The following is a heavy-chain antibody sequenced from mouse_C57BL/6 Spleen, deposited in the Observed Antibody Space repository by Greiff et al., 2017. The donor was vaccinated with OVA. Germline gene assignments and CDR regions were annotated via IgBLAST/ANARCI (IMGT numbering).Heavy chain of an antibody. CDR3: AIGGGREDPWVAY. J-gene: IGHJ3*01. D-gene: IGHD3-3*01. CDR2: IYPRSGNN. CDR1: GYTFTSYG. Sequence: VQLQQSGAELARPGASVKLSCKASGYTFTSYGISWVKQRTGQGLEWIGEIYPRSGNNYYNEKLKGKATLTADKSSSTAYMELRILTSVDSAVYFCAIGGGREDPWVAYWGQGTLVTVSA. V-gene: IGHV1-81*01.